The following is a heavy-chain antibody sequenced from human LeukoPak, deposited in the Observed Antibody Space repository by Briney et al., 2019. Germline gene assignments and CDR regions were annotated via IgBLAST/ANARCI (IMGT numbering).Heavy chain of an antibody. CDR1: GFTFRNYW. CDR2: INGDGSNT. D-gene: IGHD2-21*01. V-gene: IGHV3-74*01. J-gene: IGHJ4*02. Sequence: GGSLRLSCAASGFTFRNYWMHWVRQAPGKGLVWVSRINGDGSNTSYADSVKGRFTISRDNARNTLYLQMNSLRAEDTAVYYCAKDSIDVIAVYYFDYWGQGTLVTVSS. CDR3: AKDSIDVIAVYYFDY.